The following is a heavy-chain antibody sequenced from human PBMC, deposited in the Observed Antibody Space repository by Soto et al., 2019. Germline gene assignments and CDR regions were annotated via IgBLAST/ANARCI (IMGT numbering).Heavy chain of an antibody. D-gene: IGHD6-6*01. J-gene: IGHJ4*02. Sequence: GGSLRLSCAASGFTFSSYGMRWVRQAPGKGLEWVAAIWYDGSNKYYADSVKGRFTISRDNSKNTLYLQMNSLRAEDTAVYYCARAEQPVPLDYWGQGTLVTVSS. V-gene: IGHV3-33*01. CDR3: ARAEQPVPLDY. CDR1: GFTFSSYG. CDR2: IWYDGSNK.